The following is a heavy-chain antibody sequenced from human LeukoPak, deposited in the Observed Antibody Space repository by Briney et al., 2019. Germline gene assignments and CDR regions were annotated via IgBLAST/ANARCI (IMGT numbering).Heavy chain of an antibody. CDR2: ISGSGGST. J-gene: IGHJ4*02. Sequence: GGSLRLSCAASEFTFSSYAMSWVRQAPGKGLEWVSAISGSGGSTYYADSVKGRFTISRDNSKNTLYLQMNSLRAEDTAMYYCARDSAGNDYWGQGTLVTVSS. V-gene: IGHV3-23*01. CDR1: EFTFSSYA. CDR3: ARDSAGNDY. D-gene: IGHD6-13*01.